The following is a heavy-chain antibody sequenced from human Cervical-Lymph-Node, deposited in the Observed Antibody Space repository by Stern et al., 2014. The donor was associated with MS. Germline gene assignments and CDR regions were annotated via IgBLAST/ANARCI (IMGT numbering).Heavy chain of an antibody. J-gene: IGHJ4*02. V-gene: IGHV4-61*02. Sequence: QVQLQESGPGLVKPSQTLSLTCTVSGVSITSSSFYWTWIRQPAGKGLEWIGRSYVRGQTNYNPSLKGRVTMSLDASKNQFSLKLTSVTADDTAVYYCARQAGYYDNSAYYNYWGQGTLVTVSS. CDR1: GVSITSSSFY. CDR2: SYVRGQT. D-gene: IGHD3-22*01. CDR3: ARQAGYYDNSAYYNY.